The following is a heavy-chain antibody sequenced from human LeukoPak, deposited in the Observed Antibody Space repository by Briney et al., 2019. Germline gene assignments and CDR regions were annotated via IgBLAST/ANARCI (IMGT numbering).Heavy chain of an antibody. CDR2: IMSDGRST. D-gene: IGHD2-2*01. CDR1: GFTFTTYG. V-gene: IGHV3-74*01. CDR3: AKDRDIVVVPAEVYFDY. J-gene: IGHJ4*02. Sequence: GGSLRLSCAASGFTFTTYGMHWVRQAPGKGLVWVSRIMSDGRSTYADSVKGRFTISRDTAKNTLYLQMNSLRAEDTAVYYCAKDRDIVVVPAEVYFDYWGQGTLVTVSS.